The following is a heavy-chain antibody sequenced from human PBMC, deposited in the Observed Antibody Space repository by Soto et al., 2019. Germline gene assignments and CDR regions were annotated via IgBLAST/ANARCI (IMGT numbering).Heavy chain of an antibody. CDR1: GDSISSGGYY. CDR2: IYYSGST. J-gene: IGHJ6*02. V-gene: IGHV4-31*03. D-gene: IGHD2-2*01. Sequence: QVQLQESGPGLVKPSQTLSLTCTVSGDSISSGGYYWSWIRQHPGKGLEWLGYIYYSGSTYYNPSLKSRVTILVDTSKXXFXLXXSSVTAADTAVYYCARGAVVPAAMRGYYYYYGMDVWGQGTTVTVSS. CDR3: ARGAVVPAAMRGYYYYYGMDV.